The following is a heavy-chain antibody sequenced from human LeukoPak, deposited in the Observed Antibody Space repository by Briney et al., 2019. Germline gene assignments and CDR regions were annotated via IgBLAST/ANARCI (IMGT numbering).Heavy chain of an antibody. J-gene: IGHJ5*02. Sequence: APVKVSCKASGYTFTSYGISWVRQAPGQGLEWMGWISAYNGNTNYAQKLQGRVTMTTDTSTSTAYVELRSLRSDDTAVYYCARSRVVVPASNWFDPWGQGTLVTVSS. CDR2: ISAYNGNT. D-gene: IGHD2-2*01. V-gene: IGHV1-18*01. CDR1: GYTFTSYG. CDR3: ARSRVVVPASNWFDP.